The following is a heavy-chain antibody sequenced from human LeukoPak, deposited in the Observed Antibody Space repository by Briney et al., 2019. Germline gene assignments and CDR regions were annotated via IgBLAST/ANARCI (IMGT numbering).Heavy chain of an antibody. CDR2: IKEEGSEK. Sequence: GGSLRLSCAASGFTFSSYATSWVRQAPGKGLEWVASIKEEGSEKHYVDSVKGRFTISRDNAKNSLYLQMNSLRAEDTAVYYCARGHYQLSWGQGILVTVSS. CDR3: ARGHYQLS. CDR1: GFTFSSYA. J-gene: IGHJ5*02. V-gene: IGHV3-7*01. D-gene: IGHD2-2*01.